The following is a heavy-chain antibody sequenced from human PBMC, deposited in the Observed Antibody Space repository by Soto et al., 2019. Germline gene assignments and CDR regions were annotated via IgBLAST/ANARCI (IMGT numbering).Heavy chain of an antibody. CDR2: ISSSSSYI. Sequence: GGSLRLSCAASGLTVSSNYMSWVRQAPGKGLEWVSSISSSSSYIYSADSVKGRFTISRDNAKNSLYLQMNSLRAEDTAVYYCAREDYSNFDYWGQGTLVTVSS. CDR1: GLTVSSNY. D-gene: IGHD4-4*01. CDR3: AREDYSNFDY. V-gene: IGHV3-21*01. J-gene: IGHJ4*02.